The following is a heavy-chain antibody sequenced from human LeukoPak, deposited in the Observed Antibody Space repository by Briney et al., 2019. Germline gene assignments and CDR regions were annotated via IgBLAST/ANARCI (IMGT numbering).Heavy chain of an antibody. V-gene: IGHV1-8*01. Sequence: ASVKVSCKASGYTFTSYDINWVRQATGQGLEWMGWMNPNRGNTGYAQKFQGRVTMTTDTSTSTAYMEMRSLRSDDTAVYYCAGVTRWTTTISPWLSYYYMDVWGKGTTVTISS. CDR3: AGVTRWTTTISPWLSYYYMDV. J-gene: IGHJ6*03. CDR1: GYTFTSYD. CDR2: MNPNRGNT. D-gene: IGHD3/OR15-3a*01.